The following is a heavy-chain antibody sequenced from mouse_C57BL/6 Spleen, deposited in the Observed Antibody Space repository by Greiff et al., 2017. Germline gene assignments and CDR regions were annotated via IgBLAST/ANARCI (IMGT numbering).Heavy chain of an antibody. D-gene: IGHD2-2*01. V-gene: IGHV1-82*01. J-gene: IGHJ2*01. CDR3: ARREDGYGFDD. Sequence: QVQLQQSGPELVKPGASVKISCKASGYAFSSSWMNWVKQRPGKGLEWIGRIYPGDGDTNYNGKFKGKATLTADKSSSTAYMQLSSLTSEDSAVYFCARREDGYGFDDWGQGTTLTVSS. CDR2: IYPGDGDT. CDR1: GYAFSSSW.